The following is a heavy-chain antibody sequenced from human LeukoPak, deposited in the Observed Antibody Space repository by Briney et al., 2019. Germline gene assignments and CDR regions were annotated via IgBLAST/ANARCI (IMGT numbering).Heavy chain of an antibody. V-gene: IGHV3-30*18. D-gene: IGHD3-9*01. CDR3: AKDLVLRYFDWAFDN. CDR2: IAYDGSMK. Sequence: PGGSQRLFCTASGFTFNIYGMLGVRQAPGKGLEGVAFIAYDGSMKSYAESVKGRFTISRDNSKTTMYLQMNSMRAEDTAVYYCAKDLVLRYFDWAFDNWGQGTPVTVSS. CDR1: GFTFNIYG. J-gene: IGHJ4*02.